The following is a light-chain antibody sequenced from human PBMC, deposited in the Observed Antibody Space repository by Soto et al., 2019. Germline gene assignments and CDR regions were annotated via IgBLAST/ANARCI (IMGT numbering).Light chain of an antibody. V-gene: IGKV3-15*01. Sequence: EIVMTQSPATLSVSPGERATLSCRASQSVSSDLAWYQQKPGQAPRLLIYDVSTRATGIPVRFSGSGSGTEFTLTISSLQSEDFALYYCQQYNKWPPLTFGGGTKVEI. CDR3: QQYNKWPPLT. CDR2: DVS. CDR1: QSVSSD. J-gene: IGKJ4*01.